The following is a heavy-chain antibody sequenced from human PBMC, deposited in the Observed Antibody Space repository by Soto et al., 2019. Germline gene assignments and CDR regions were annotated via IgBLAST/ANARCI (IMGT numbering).Heavy chain of an antibody. D-gene: IGHD2-2*01. Sequence: QVQLQESGPGLVKPSETLSLTCTVSGGSVSSGSYYWSWIRQPPGKGLEWIGYIYYSGSTNYNPSLKSRVTISVDTSKNQFSLKLSSVTAADTAVYCCARDFNGCSSTSCYGYYYYGMDVWGQGTTVTVSS. V-gene: IGHV4-61*01. CDR1: GGSVSSGSYY. CDR2: IYYSGST. J-gene: IGHJ6*02. CDR3: ARDFNGCSSTSCYGYYYYGMDV.